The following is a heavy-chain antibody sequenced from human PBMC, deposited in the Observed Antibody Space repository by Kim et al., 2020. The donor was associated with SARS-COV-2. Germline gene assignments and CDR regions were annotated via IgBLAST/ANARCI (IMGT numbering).Heavy chain of an antibody. D-gene: IGHD3-10*01. J-gene: IGHJ4*02. CDR3: ARAGYGSGSYPFRY. Sequence: PALTSRVTISGDTSTDHFSLKLSSVTAADTAVYYCARAGYGSGSYPFRYWGQGTLVTVSS. V-gene: IGHV4-34*01.